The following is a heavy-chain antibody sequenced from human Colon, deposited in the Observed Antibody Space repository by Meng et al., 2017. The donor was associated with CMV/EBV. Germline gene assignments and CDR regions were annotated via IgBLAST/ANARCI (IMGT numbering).Heavy chain of an antibody. V-gene: IGHV3-9*01. CDR2: ISGDSGSI. CDR3: AKSDSSGMYFYYAMDV. CDR1: GFTFDEYA. J-gene: IGHJ6*02. Sequence: SLKISCAASGFTFDEYAMHWVREVPGKGLEWVSGISGDSGSIGYADSVKGRFTISRDNAKNSLYLQMNSLRPDDTALYYCAKSDSSGMYFYYAMDVWGQGTTVTVS. D-gene: IGHD1-26*01.